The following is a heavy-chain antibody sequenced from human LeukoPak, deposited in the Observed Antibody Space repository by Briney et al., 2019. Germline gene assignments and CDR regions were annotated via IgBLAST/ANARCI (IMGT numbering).Heavy chain of an antibody. CDR3: ARAKVGSTSLDY. CDR1: GFTFSSYE. Sequence: GGSLRLSCAASGFTFSSYEMNWVRQAPGKGLEWVSYISSSGSTIYYADSVKGRFTISRDNAKNTLYLQMNSLRAEDTAVYYCARAKVGSTSLDYWGQGTLVTVSS. D-gene: IGHD2-2*01. V-gene: IGHV3-48*03. CDR2: ISSSGSTI. J-gene: IGHJ4*02.